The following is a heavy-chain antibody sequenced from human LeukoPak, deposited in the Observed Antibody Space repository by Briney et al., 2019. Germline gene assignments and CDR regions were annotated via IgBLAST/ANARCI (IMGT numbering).Heavy chain of an antibody. Sequence: PSKTLSLTCTVSGGSISSYYWSWIRQPAGKGLEWIGRIYNSGSTTYNPSLKSRVTMSVDTSKNQFSLKLSSVTAADTAVYYCARGSPQRWLTPPDYYYYYYMDVWGKGTTVTISS. CDR2: IYNSGST. D-gene: IGHD3-22*01. J-gene: IGHJ6*03. V-gene: IGHV4-4*07. CDR3: ARGSPQRWLTPPDYYYYYYMDV. CDR1: GGSISSYY.